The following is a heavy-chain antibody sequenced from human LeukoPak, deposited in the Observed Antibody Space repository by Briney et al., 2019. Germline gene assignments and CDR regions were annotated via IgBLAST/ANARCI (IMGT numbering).Heavy chain of an antibody. D-gene: IGHD5-24*01. CDR3: ASPGEIDGYNSAFDI. CDR1: GYTFTGYY. CDR2: INHNSGGT. Sequence: ASVKVSCKASGYTFTGYYMHWVRQAPGQGGEWMGRINHNSGGTNYAQMFQGRVTMTRHTSISTAYMELSRLRSDDTAVYYCASPGEIDGYNSAFDIWGQGTMVTVSS. J-gene: IGHJ3*02. V-gene: IGHV1-2*06.